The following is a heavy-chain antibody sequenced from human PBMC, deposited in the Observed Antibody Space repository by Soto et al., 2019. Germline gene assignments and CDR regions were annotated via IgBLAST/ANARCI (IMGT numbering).Heavy chain of an antibody. CDR2: IRCGGSNT. CDR3: AKDLGYGDSYYYYGMDV. J-gene: IGHJ6*02. CDR1: GVIFSGYG. V-gene: IGHV3-33*06. Sequence: HPGGSLRLSCAASGVIFSGYGMHWVRQAPGKGLEWVAVIRCGGSNTYYADSVKGRFTISRDNSKYTLYLQMNSLRAEDTAIYYCAKDLGYGDSYYYYGMDVWGQGTTVTVSS. D-gene: IGHD4-17*01.